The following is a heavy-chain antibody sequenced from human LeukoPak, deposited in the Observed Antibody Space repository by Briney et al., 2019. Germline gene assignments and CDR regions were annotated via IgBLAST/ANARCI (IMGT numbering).Heavy chain of an antibody. Sequence: GGSLRLSCAASGFTFSPYSMSWIRQAPGKGLEWVSYITGSSNRIHYADSVRGRFTISRDNAMNSLHLQMNSLRDEDTAMYYCARSVEGAFDFWGQGTLVTVSS. CDR2: ITGSSNRI. CDR3: ARSVEGAFDF. D-gene: IGHD6-19*01. CDR1: GFTFSPYS. V-gene: IGHV3-48*02. J-gene: IGHJ4*02.